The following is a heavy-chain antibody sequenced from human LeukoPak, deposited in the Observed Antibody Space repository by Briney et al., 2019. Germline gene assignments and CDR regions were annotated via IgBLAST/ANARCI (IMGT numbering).Heavy chain of an antibody. CDR1: GFTFSSYG. V-gene: IGHV3-30*18. D-gene: IGHD1-26*01. CDR3: AKDHGGSYYLTYYFDY. CDR2: ISYDGSNK. Sequence: GGSLRLSCAASGFTFSSYGMHWVRQAPGKGLEWVAVISYDGSNKYYADSVKGRFTISRDNSKNMLYLQMNSLRAEDTAVYYCAKDHGGSYYLTYYFDYWGQGTLVTVSS. J-gene: IGHJ4*02.